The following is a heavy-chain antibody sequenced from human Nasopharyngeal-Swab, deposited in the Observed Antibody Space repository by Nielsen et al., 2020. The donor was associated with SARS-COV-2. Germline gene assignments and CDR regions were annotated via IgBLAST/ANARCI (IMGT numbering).Heavy chain of an antibody. Sequence: SVKVSCKASGGTFSSYAISWVRQAPGQGLEWMGGIIPIFGTANYAQKFQGRFTTTADESTSTAYMELSSLRSEDTAVYYCARDRGYCSSTSCYDNWFDPWGQGTLVTVSS. J-gene: IGHJ5*02. CDR1: GGTFSSYA. CDR2: IIPIFGTA. CDR3: ARDRGYCSSTSCYDNWFDP. D-gene: IGHD2-2*01. V-gene: IGHV1-69*13.